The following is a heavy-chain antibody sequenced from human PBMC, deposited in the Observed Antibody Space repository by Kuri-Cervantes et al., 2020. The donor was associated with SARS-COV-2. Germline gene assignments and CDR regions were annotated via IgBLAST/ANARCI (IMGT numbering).Heavy chain of an antibody. Sequence: SETLSLTCAVSGYSISSGYYWGWIRQPPGKGLEWIGSIYHSGSTYYNPSLKSRVTMSVDTSKNQFSLKLSSVTALDTAVYYCARTYYYDSSGPKTPLGDAFDIWGQGTMVTVSS. CDR2: IYHSGST. J-gene: IGHJ3*02. D-gene: IGHD3-22*01. CDR3: ARTYYYDSSGPKTPLGDAFDI. V-gene: IGHV4-38-2*01. CDR1: GYSISSGYY.